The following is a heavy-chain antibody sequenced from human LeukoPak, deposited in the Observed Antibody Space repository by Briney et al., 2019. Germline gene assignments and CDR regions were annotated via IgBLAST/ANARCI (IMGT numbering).Heavy chain of an antibody. CDR3: ARGYGSGSYSHFDY. J-gene: IGHJ4*02. CDR2: MYYSGST. V-gene: IGHV4-59*01. D-gene: IGHD3-10*01. Sequence: SETLSLTCTVSGGSISSYYWSWIRQPPGKGLEWIGYMYYSGSTNYNPSLKSRVTISVDTSKNQFPLKLSSVTAADTAVYYCARGYGSGSYSHFDYWGQGTLVTVSS. CDR1: GGSISSYY.